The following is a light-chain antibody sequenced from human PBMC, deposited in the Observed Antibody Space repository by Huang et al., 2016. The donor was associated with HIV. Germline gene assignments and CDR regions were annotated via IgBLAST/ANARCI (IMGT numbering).Light chain of an antibody. Sequence: DIKMTQSPSSLAASVGDRVTNTCQASQDISNYLNWYQQKPGKAPKVLIYHASNLEIGVPSSFSANGSGTDFTFTISGLQPEDIATYYCQQYDNLYTFGQGTKLEIK. CDR2: HAS. V-gene: IGKV1-33*01. CDR1: QDISNY. CDR3: QQYDNLYT. J-gene: IGKJ2*01.